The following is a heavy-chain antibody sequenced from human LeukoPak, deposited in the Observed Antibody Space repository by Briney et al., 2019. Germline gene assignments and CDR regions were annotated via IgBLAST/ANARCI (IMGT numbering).Heavy chain of an antibody. Sequence: GGSLRLSCAASGFTFSSYAMHWVRQAPGKGLEWVAVISYDGSNKYYADSVKGRFTISRDNSKNTLYLQMNSLRAEDTAVYYCARDGVIVVVPAAMYYYNGMDVWGQGTTVTVSS. CDR2: ISYDGSNK. CDR3: ARDGVIVVVPAAMYYYNGMDV. CDR1: GFTFSSYA. V-gene: IGHV3-30-3*01. D-gene: IGHD2-2*01. J-gene: IGHJ6*02.